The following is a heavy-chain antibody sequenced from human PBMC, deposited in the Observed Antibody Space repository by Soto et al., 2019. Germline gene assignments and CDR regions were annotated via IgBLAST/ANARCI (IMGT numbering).Heavy chain of an antibody. V-gene: IGHV3-23*01. Sequence: GGSLRLSCSASGFTFSSYAMIWVRQAPGKGLEWVSAISSSGGSTDYADSVKGRFTISRDNSKNTLYLQMNSLRAEDTAVYYCAKHPSSGWYLDPFDYWGQGTLVTVSS. D-gene: IGHD6-19*01. CDR3: AKHPSSGWYLDPFDY. CDR2: ISSSGGST. J-gene: IGHJ4*02. CDR1: GFTFSSYA.